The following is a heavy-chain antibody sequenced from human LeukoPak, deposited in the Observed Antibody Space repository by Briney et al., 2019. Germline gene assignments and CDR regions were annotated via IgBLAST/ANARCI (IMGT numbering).Heavy chain of an antibody. V-gene: IGHV3-53*01. J-gene: IGHJ6*02. CDR1: GFIVSSNY. CDR2: MYSGGST. CDR3: ARSPMVRGVTDYYYGLDV. Sequence: GGSLRLSCAASGFIVSSNYMSWVRQAPGKGLEWVSVMYSGGSTYYADSVKGRFTISRDNSKNTLYLQMNSLRAEDTAVYYCARSPMVRGVTDYYYGLDVWGQGTLVTVSS. D-gene: IGHD3-10*01.